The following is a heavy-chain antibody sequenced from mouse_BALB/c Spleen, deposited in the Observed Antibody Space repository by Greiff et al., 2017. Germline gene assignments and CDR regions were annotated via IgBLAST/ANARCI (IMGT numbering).Heavy chain of an antibody. Sequence: EVQLQESGGGLVQPGGSRKLSCAASGFTFSSFGMHWVRQAPEKGLEWVAYISSGSGTIYYADTVKGRFTISRDNPKNTLFLQMTSLRSEDTAMYYCARAYDASYAMDYWGQGTSVTVSS. V-gene: IGHV5-17*02. CDR2: ISSGSGTI. CDR1: GFTFSSFG. J-gene: IGHJ4*01. CDR3: ARAYDASYAMDY. D-gene: IGHD2-14*01.